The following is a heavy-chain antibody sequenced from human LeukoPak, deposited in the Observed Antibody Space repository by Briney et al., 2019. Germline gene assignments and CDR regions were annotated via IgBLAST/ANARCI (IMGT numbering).Heavy chain of an antibody. D-gene: IGHD5-18*01. J-gene: IGHJ4*02. CDR2: ITSDGDYT. CDR1: GFTFSDYA. Sequence: GGSLRLSCAASGFTFSDYAMSWVRQAPGKGLEWVSAITSDGDYTYYADSVKGRFTISRDNSKNTLYLQMSSLRAEDTAVYYCASRSGYSYGHFAYWGQGTLVTVSS. V-gene: IGHV3-23*01. CDR3: ASRSGYSYGHFAY.